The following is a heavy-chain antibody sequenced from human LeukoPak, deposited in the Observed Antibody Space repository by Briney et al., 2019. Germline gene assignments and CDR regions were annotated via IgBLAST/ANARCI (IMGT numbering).Heavy chain of an antibody. CDR1: GFTFSSYS. Sequence: GGSLRLSCAASGFTFSSYSMNSVRQAPGKGLEWVLYISSSSSTIYYADSVKGRFTISRDNAKNSLYLEMNSLRDEDTAVYYCDTPTVPYEGGQGTLVTVSS. CDR2: ISSSSSTI. V-gene: IGHV3-48*02. J-gene: IGHJ4*02. D-gene: IGHD4-17*01. CDR3: DTPTVPYE.